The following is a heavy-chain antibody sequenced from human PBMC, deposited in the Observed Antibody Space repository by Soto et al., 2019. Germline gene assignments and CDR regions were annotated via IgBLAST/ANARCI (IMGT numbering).Heavy chain of an antibody. CDR1: GYTFTSYG. CDR2: IRSYNNST. J-gene: IGHJ4*02. V-gene: IGHV1-18*01. Sequence: GASVKVSCKASGYTFTSYGVNWVRQAPGQGLEWMGWIRSYNNSTNYAQKLQGRVTMTTGTSTNTAYMELRSLRSDDTAVYYCASHGIGADYLGQGTLVTVSS. CDR3: ASHGIGADY.